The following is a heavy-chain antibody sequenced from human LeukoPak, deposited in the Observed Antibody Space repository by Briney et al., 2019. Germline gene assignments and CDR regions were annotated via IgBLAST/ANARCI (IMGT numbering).Heavy chain of an antibody. V-gene: IGHV5-51*01. CDR1: GYSFSSYW. CDR2: IYPGDSDT. J-gene: IGHJ3*02. CDR3: ARLRLTIFGVAPDAFDI. Sequence: GESLKISCEGSGYSFSSYWIGWVRQMPGKGLEWMGIIYPGDSDTRYSPSFQGQVTISADKSISTAYLQWSSLKASDTAMYYCARLRLTIFGVAPDAFDIWGQGTMVTVSS. D-gene: IGHD3-3*01.